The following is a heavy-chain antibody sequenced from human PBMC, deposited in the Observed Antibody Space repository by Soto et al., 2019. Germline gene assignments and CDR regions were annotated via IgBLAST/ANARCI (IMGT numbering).Heavy chain of an antibody. J-gene: IGHJ4*02. Sequence: SQTLSLTCAISGDSVSSNSAAWNWIRQSPSRGLEWLGRTYYRSKWYNDYAVSVKSRITINPDTSKNQFSVQLNSVTPEDTAVYYCARDWWGDGYPPNYFDYWGQGTLVTVSS. CDR1: GDSVSSNSAA. CDR2: TYYRSKWYN. CDR3: ARDWWGDGYPPNYFDY. D-gene: IGHD5-12*01. V-gene: IGHV6-1*01.